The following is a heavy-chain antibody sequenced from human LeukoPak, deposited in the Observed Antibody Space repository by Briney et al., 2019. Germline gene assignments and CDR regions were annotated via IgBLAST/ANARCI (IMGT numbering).Heavy chain of an antibody. D-gene: IGHD1-26*01. V-gene: IGHV3-21*04. Sequence: GGSLRLSCAASGFTFSGYSMNWVSQAPGKGLEWVSSISSSSSYIYYADSVKGRFTISRDNSKNTLYLQMNSLRAEDTAVYYCARGVGATNIDFDYWGQGTLVTVSS. CDR3: ARGVGATNIDFDY. CDR2: ISSSSSYI. CDR1: GFTFSGYS. J-gene: IGHJ4*02.